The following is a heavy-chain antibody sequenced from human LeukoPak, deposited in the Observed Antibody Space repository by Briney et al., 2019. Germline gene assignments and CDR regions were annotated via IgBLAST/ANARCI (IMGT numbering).Heavy chain of an antibody. J-gene: IGHJ4*02. CDR2: IYYSGST. V-gene: IGHV4-59*01. CDR1: GGSISSYY. Sequence: RPSETLSLTCTVSGGSISSYYWSWLRQPPGKGLEWIGYIYYSGSTNYNPSLKSRVTISVDTSKNQFSLKLSSVTAADTAVYYCARGYSAHLVDYWGQGTLVTVSS. D-gene: IGHD4-11*01. CDR3: ARGYSAHLVDY.